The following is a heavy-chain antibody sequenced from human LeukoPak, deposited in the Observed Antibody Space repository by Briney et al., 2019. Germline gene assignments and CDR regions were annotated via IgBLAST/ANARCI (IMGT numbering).Heavy chain of an antibody. CDR3: AREPRGFAIYDILTGSFDY. CDR2: IYYSGST. D-gene: IGHD3-9*01. V-gene: IGHV4-39*07. CDR1: GGSISSSSYY. Sequence: SETLSLTCTVSGGSISSSSYYWGWIRQPPGKGLEWIGSIYYSGSTYYNPSLKSRVTISLDMSKNQFSLKLTSVTAADTAVYFCAREPRGFAIYDILTGSFDYWGQGTLVTVSS. J-gene: IGHJ4*02.